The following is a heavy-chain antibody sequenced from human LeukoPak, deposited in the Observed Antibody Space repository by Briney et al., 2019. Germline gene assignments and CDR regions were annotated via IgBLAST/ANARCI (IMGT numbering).Heavy chain of an antibody. CDR3: ARLHSAIYYGDAFDI. CDR2: IKEDGSEK. CDR1: GFTFSSYA. V-gene: IGHV3-7*03. J-gene: IGHJ3*02. D-gene: IGHD1-26*01. Sequence: GGSLRLSCAASGFTFSSYAMSWIRQAPGKGLEWVAKIKEDGSEKYYVDSVKGRFTVSRDDVKNSLFLQMNSLRAEDTAAYYCARLHSAIYYGDAFDIWGQGTMVTVSS.